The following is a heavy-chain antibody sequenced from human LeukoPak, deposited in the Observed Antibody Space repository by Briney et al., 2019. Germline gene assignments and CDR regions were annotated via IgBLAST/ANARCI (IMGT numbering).Heavy chain of an antibody. Sequence: GGSLRLSCAASGFTFSNYAMSWVRQAPGKGLEWVANIKQDGSEKYYADSVKGRFTISRDNAKNSLYLQMNSLRAEDTALYYCAKDLEGYYDSSGSWGQGTLVTVSS. V-gene: IGHV3-7*03. CDR2: IKQDGSEK. CDR1: GFTFSNYA. J-gene: IGHJ5*02. D-gene: IGHD3-22*01. CDR3: AKDLEGYYDSSGS.